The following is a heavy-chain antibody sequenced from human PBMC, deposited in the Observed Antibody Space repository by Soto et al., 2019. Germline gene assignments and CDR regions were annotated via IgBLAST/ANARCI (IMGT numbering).Heavy chain of an antibody. CDR3: ARESTGVVVVAAPDYPFDY. V-gene: IGHV1-2*02. J-gene: IGHJ4*02. CDR2: INPNSGGP. D-gene: IGHD2-15*01. Sequence: ASVKVSCKASGYTFTGHYMHWVRQAPGQGPEWMGWINPNSGGPNYAQKFRGRVTMTRDTSISTAYMELSRLRSDDTAVYYCARESTGVVVVAAPDYPFDYWGQGTLV. CDR1: GYTFTGHY.